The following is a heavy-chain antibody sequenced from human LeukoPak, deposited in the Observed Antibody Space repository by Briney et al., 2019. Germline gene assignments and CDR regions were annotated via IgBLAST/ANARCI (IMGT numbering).Heavy chain of an antibody. CDR2: INHNGNVN. J-gene: IGHJ6*02. Sequence: GGSLRLSCAASGFTFGSYWMNWARQAPGKGLEWVASINHNGNVNYYVDSVKGRFTISRDNAKNSLYLQMSNLRAEDTAVYFCARGGGLDVWGQGATVTVSS. CDR1: GFTFGSYW. D-gene: IGHD3-16*01. V-gene: IGHV3-7*03. CDR3: ARGGGLDV.